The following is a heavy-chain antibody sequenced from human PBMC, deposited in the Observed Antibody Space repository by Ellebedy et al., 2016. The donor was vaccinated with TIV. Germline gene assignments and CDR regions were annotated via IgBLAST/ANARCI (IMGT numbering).Heavy chain of an antibody. Sequence: MPSETLSLTCTVSGGSISSYYWSWIRQPPGKGLEWIGYIYYSGSTNYNPSLKSRVTISVDTSKNQFSLKLSSVTAADTAVYYCARGLKLVRGVIGFDPWGQGTLVTVSS. CDR2: IYYSGST. J-gene: IGHJ5*02. CDR1: GGSISSYY. D-gene: IGHD3-10*01. CDR3: ARGLKLVRGVIGFDP. V-gene: IGHV4-59*12.